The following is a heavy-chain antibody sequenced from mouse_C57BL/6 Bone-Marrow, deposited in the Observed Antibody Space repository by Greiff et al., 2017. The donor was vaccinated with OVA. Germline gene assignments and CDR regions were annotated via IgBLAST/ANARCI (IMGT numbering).Heavy chain of an antibody. CDR2: IYPGSGST. CDR3: ARRARQLRLTWFAY. V-gene: IGHV1-55*01. D-gene: IGHD3-2*02. CDR1: GYTFTSYW. J-gene: IGHJ3*01. Sequence: VQLQQPGAELVKPGASVKMSCKASGYTFTSYWITWVKQRPGQGLEWIGDIYPGSGSTNYNEKFKSKATLTVDTSSSTAYMQLSSLTSEDSAVYYCARRARQLRLTWFAYWGQGTLVTVSA.